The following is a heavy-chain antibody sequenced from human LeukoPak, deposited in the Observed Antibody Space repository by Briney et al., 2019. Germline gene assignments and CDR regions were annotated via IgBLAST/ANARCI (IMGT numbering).Heavy chain of an antibody. J-gene: IGHJ4*02. CDR3: ARFRGELMDGFDF. D-gene: IGHD1-7*01. Sequence: GESLKISCKGSGYSFTSYWIGWVRQMPGKGLEWMGIIYPGDSDTRYSPSFQGQVTMSADKSLNTAYLQWTNLKASDTAMYYCARFRGELMDGFDFWGQGTLVTVSS. V-gene: IGHV5-51*03. CDR2: IYPGDSDT. CDR1: GYSFTSYW.